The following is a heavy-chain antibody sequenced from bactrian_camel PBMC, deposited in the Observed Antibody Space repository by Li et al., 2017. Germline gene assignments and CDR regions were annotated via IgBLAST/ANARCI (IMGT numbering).Heavy chain of an antibody. CDR1: GYRYSTYC. CDR3: AAASDYGLGTPFYTFGY. D-gene: IGHD5*01. Sequence: HVQLVESGGGSVQAGESLRLSCVVSGYRYSTYCMGWFRQVPGNEREPLASIDSDGRTSVADSVKGRFTISKDIAKNTLYLQMNSLKPEDTAVYYCAAASDYGLGTPFYTFGYWGQGTQVTVS. J-gene: IGHJ6*01. V-gene: IGHV3S53*01. CDR2: IDSDGRT.